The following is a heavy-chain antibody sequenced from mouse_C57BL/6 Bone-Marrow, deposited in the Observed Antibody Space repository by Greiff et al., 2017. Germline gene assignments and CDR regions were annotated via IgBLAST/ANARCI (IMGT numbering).Heavy chain of an antibody. J-gene: IGHJ3*01. V-gene: IGHV10-1*01. Sequence: EVQRVESGGGLVQPKGSLKLSCAASGFSFNTYAMNWVRQAPGKGLEWVARIRSKSNNYATNYAVSVKDRFTISRNESASMLYLQMNNLKTEDTAMYYCGSPGFAYWGQGTLVTVSA. CDR3: GSPGFAY. CDR2: IRSKSNNYAT. CDR1: GFSFNTYA. D-gene: IGHD1-1*01.